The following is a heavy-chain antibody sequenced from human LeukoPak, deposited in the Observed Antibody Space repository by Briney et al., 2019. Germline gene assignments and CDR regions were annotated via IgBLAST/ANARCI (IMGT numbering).Heavy chain of an antibody. CDR1: GFTFSSYG. D-gene: IGHD6-13*01. J-gene: IGHJ5*02. V-gene: IGHV3-33*01. CDR2: IWYDGSNK. CDR3: ARDRGIAAAGTGLWFDP. Sequence: GRSLRLSCAAFGFTFSSYGMHWVRQAPGKGLEWVAVIWYDGSNKYYADSVKGRFTISRDNSKNTLYLQMNSLRAEDTAVYYCARDRGIAAAGTGLWFDPWGQGTLVTVSS.